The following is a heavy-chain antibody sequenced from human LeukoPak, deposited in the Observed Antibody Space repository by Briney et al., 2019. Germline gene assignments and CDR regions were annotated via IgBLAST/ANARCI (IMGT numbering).Heavy chain of an antibody. D-gene: IGHD6-13*01. CDR1: GYTFSGYY. CDR2: INPYSGGT. J-gene: IGHJ4*02. Sequence: ASVKVSCKASGYTFSGYYIHWVRQAPGQALEWMGWINPYSGGTNYAQKFQGRVTMTRDTSISTAYMELSRLRSDDTAVYYCARTWYSSRWYYFDYWGQGTLVTVSS. CDR3: ARTWYSSRWYYFDY. V-gene: IGHV1-2*02.